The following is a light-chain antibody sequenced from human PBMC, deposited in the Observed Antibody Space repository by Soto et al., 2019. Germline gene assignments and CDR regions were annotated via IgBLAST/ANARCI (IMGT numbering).Light chain of an antibody. V-gene: IGKV3-15*01. CDR2: GAS. J-gene: IGKJ1*01. CDR1: HSVSTN. CDR3: QHYNNWPRT. Sequence: EIVSTQSPVTLSLSPGERATLSCRASHSVSTNLAWYQLKPGQSPRLLIYGASTRATGIPARFSGSGSGTEFTLTISSLQSADFAVYYCQHYNNWPRTFGQGTKVDIK.